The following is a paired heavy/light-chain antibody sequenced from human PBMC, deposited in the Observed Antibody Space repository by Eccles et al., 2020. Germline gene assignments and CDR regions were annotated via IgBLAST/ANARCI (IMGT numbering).Light chain of an antibody. CDR3: QQSYNTPWT. Sequence: IQMTQSPSSLSASVGDRVTITCRTSQSIRRYLNWYQQKPGKAPNLLIYAASSLQSGVPLRFSGSGSGTDFTLIISSLQPEDFATYYCQQSYNTPWTFGQGTKVEIK. V-gene: IGKV1-39*01. CDR1: QSIRRY. CDR2: AAS. J-gene: IGKJ1*01.
Heavy chain of an antibody. D-gene: IGHD6-13*01. CDR2: ISGSGGTT. CDR1: GFTFSSYA. J-gene: IGHJ4*02. CDR3: AKDVVAHFDYSSPPGLDY. Sequence: EVQLLESGGGLVQPGGSLRLSCAASGFTFSSYAMNWVRQAPGKGLEWVSGISGSGGTTYYADSVKGRFTISRDNSKNTLYLQLNSLRGEDTAVYYCAKDVVAHFDYSSPPGLDYWGQGALVTVSS. V-gene: IGHV3-23*01.